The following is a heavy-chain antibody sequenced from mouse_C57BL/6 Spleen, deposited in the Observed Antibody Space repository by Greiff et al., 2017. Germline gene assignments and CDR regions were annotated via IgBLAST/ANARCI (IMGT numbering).Heavy chain of an antibody. J-gene: IGHJ4*01. CDR1: GYTFTSYW. Sequence: QVQLQQPGAELVKPGASVKMSCKASGYTFTSYWITWVKPRPGQGLEWIGDIYPGSGSTNYNEKFKSKATLTVDTSSSTAYMQLSSLTSEDSAVYYCAREDYDYDWYYAMDYWGQGTSVTVSS. D-gene: IGHD2-4*01. CDR3: AREDYDYDWYYAMDY. V-gene: IGHV1-55*01. CDR2: IYPGSGST.